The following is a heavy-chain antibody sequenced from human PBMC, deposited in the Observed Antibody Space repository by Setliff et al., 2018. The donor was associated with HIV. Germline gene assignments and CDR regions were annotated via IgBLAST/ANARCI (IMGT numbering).Heavy chain of an antibody. CDR3: ARDLWGRAPDY. J-gene: IGHJ4*02. Sequence: PGGSLRLSCAASGFTFSYYGIHWVRQAPGKGLEWVANIKQDGSEKYYVDSVKGRFTISRDNTKNSLYLQMNSLRAEDTAVYYCARDLWGRAPDYWGRGTLVTVSS. CDR2: IKQDGSEK. D-gene: IGHD3-16*01. CDR1: GFTFSYYG. V-gene: IGHV3-7*01.